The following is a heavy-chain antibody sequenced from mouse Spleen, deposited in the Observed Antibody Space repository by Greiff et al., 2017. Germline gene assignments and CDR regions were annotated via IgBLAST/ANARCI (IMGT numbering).Heavy chain of an antibody. CDR3: ATIYYGNYGGFYAMDY. CDR1: GFSLTSYG. D-gene: IGHD2-1*01. V-gene: IGHV2-2*01. Sequence: QVQLQQSGPGLVQPSQSLSITCTVSGFSLTSYGVHWVRQSPGKGLEWLGVIWSSGSTDYNAAFISRLSISKDNSKSQVFFKMNSLQADDTAIYYCATIYYGNYGGFYAMDYWGQGTSVTVSS. J-gene: IGHJ4*01. CDR2: IWSSGST.